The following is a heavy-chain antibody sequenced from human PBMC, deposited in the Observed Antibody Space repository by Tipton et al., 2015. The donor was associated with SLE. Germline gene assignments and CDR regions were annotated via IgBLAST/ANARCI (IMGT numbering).Heavy chain of an antibody. D-gene: IGHD3-16*02. CDR3: AQAHLWGSYRYASDI. CDR2: LYYSGNT. Sequence: LRLSCTVSGGSIRSSRHFWGWIRQPPGKGLEWIGVLYYSGNTYYNPSLKSPVTLSIDTSKNQFSLKLSSVTAADTAVYYCAQAHLWGSYRYASDIWGQGTMVTVSS. CDR1: GGSIRSSRHF. V-gene: IGHV4-39*01. J-gene: IGHJ3*02.